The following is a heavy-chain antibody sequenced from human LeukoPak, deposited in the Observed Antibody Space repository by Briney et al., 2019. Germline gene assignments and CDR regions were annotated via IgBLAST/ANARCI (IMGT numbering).Heavy chain of an antibody. J-gene: IGHJ3*02. CDR2: IYYSGST. CDR3: ARGGGTVGAFDI. Sequence: PSETLSLTCTVSGGSISSSSYYWGWIRQPPGKGLEWIGSIYYSGSTYYNPSLKSRVTISVDTSKNQFSLKLSSVTAADTAVYYCARGGGTVGAFDIWGQGTMVTVSS. CDR1: GGSISSSSYY. V-gene: IGHV4-39*07. D-gene: IGHD4-23*01.